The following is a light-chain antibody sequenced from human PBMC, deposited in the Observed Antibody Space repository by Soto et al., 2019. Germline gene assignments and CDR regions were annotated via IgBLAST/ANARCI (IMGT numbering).Light chain of an antibody. V-gene: IGKV1-39*01. Sequence: DIQMTQSPSSLSASVGDRVTITCRASQSISSYLNWYQQKPGKAPELLLFATSSLQSGVPSRFSGSGSGTDFTLTISSLQPEDFATYYCQQSYSTLFTFGPGTKVDIK. J-gene: IGKJ3*01. CDR1: QSISSY. CDR3: QQSYSTLFT. CDR2: ATS.